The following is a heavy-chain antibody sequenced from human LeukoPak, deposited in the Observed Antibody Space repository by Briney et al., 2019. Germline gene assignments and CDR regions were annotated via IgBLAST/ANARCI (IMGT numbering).Heavy chain of an antibody. J-gene: IGHJ4*02. Sequence: ASVKVSCKASGYTFTGYYMHWVRQAPGRGLEWMGWINPNSGGTNYAQKFQGWVTMTRDTSISTAYMELSRLRSDDTAVYYCARDGSGSYWYFDYWGQGTLVTVSS. CDR2: INPNSGGT. D-gene: IGHD3-10*01. CDR3: ARDGSGSYWYFDY. V-gene: IGHV1-2*04. CDR1: GYTFTGYY.